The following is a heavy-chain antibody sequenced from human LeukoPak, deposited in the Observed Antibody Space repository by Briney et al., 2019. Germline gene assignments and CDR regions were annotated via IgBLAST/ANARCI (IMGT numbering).Heavy chain of an antibody. J-gene: IGHJ3*02. V-gene: IGHV3-23*01. CDR2: ISGSGGST. Sequence: GGSLRLSCAASGFTFSSYAMSWVRQAPGKGLEWVSAISGSGGSTYYADSVKGRFTISRDNSKNTLYLQMNSLRAEDTAVYYCARGFTMIVVVPKRGAFDIWGQGTMVTVSS. D-gene: IGHD3-22*01. CDR1: GFTFSSYA. CDR3: ARGFTMIVVVPKRGAFDI.